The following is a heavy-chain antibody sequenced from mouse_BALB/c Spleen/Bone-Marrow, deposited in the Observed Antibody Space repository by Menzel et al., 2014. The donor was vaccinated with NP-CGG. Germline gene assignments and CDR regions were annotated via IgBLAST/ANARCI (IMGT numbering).Heavy chain of an antibody. CDR1: GFSLTSYG. J-gene: IGHJ4*01. CDR2: IWAGGST. V-gene: IGHV2-9*02. Sequence: VKLVESGPGLVAPSQSLSITCTVSGFSLTSYGVHWVRQPPGKGLEWLGVIWAGGSTNYNSALVSRLSISKDNSKSQVFLKMNSLQADDTAMYFCARDRGFGYDRTMDYWGQGTSVTVSS. D-gene: IGHD2-2*01. CDR3: ARDRGFGYDRTMDY.